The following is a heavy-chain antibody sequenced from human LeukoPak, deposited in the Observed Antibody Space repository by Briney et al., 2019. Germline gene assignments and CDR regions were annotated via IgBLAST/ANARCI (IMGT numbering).Heavy chain of an antibody. CDR3: AREGTPRHYLDY. J-gene: IGHJ4*02. V-gene: IGHV1-46*01. D-gene: IGHD3-10*01. CDR2: INHSGGST. Sequence: GASVTVSFMASGYTFTSYYMHWVRQAPGQGLEWMGIINHSGGSTSYAQKLQGRVTMTRDTSTSTVYMELSSVRAEDTAVYYCAREGTPRHYLDYWGQGTLVTVSS. CDR1: GYTFTSYY.